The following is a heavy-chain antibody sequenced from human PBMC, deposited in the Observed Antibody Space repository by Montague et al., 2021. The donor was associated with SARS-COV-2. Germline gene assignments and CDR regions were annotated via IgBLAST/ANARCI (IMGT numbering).Heavy chain of an antibody. CDR3: ARESSFGVIKSVVLDV. J-gene: IGHJ6*02. D-gene: IGHD3-10*01. V-gene: IGHV3-21*06. CDR2: ISSSSNYR. Sequence: SLRLSCAASGFTFSSHSMNWVRQAPGKGLEWVASISSSSNYRYYGDSLKGRFTISRDDAKNSLYLQLNSLRAEDTAVYYCARESSFGVIKSVVLDVWGQGTTVTVSS. CDR1: GFTFSSHS.